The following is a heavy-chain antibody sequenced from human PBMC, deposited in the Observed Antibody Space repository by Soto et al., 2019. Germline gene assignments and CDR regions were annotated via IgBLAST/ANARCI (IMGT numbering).Heavy chain of an antibody. CDR3: ARLRGSWAYSLPFDY. CDR2: IIPIFGTA. D-gene: IGHD6-13*01. Sequence: SLKVSCKASGGTFSSYSISWVLQAPGQGLEWMGGIIPIFGTANYAQKFQGRVTITADESTSTAYMELSSLRSEDTAVYYCARLRGSWAYSLPFDYWGQGTLVTVSS. CDR1: GGTFSSYS. V-gene: IGHV1-69*13. J-gene: IGHJ4*02.